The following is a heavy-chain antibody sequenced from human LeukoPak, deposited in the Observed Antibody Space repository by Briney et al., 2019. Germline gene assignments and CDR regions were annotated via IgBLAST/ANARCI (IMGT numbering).Heavy chain of an antibody. J-gene: IGHJ3*02. CDR1: GFTFSSYG. D-gene: IGHD3-22*01. CDR2: IWYDGSNK. CDR3: ARDGYYYASSGFRVRFDAFDI. V-gene: IGHV3-33*01. Sequence: GESLRLSCAASGFTFSSYGMHWVRQAPGKGLEWVAVIWYDGSNKYYADSVKGRFTISRDNSKNTLYLQMNSLRAEDTAVYYCARDGYYYASSGFRVRFDAFDIWGQGTMVTVSS.